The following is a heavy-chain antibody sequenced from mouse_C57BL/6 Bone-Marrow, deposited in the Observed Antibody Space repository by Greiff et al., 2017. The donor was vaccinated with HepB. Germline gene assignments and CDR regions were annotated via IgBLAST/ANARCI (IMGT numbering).Heavy chain of an antibody. V-gene: IGHV2-3*01. J-gene: IGHJ2*01. CDR3: AKEGFRDYYGSSYDYFDY. Sequence: VQVVEPGPGLVAPSQSLSITCTVSGFSLTSYGVSWVRQPPGKGLEWLGVIWGDGRTNYHAALISRLSISKENSKSQVFLRLNSLQTDDTATYYCAKEGFRDYYGSSYDYFDYWGQGTTLTVSS. D-gene: IGHD1-1*01. CDR1: GFSLTSYG. CDR2: IWGDGRT.